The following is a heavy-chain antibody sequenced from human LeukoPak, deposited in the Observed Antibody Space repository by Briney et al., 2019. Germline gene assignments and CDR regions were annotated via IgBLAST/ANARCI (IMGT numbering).Heavy chain of an antibody. CDR1: GGSISSGDYY. J-gene: IGHJ4*02. CDR2: IYYSGST. D-gene: IGHD3-3*01. Sequence: PSQTLSLTCTVSGGSISSGDYYWSWIRQPPGKGLEWIGYIYYSGSTYYNPSLKSRVTISVDTSKNQFSLKLSSVTAADTAVYYCARRVTYYDFWSGENYFDYWGQGTLVTVSS. CDR3: ARRVTYYDFWSGENYFDY. V-gene: IGHV4-30-4*08.